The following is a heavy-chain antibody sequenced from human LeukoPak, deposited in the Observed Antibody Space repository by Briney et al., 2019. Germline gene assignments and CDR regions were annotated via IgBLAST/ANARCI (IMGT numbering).Heavy chain of an antibody. CDR1: GCSISSSNYY. CDR3: ARGPAYGGNPFYN. CDR2: INYSGST. Sequence: SETLSLTCTVSGCSISSSNYYWVRSAQPPGKGLESNESINYSGSTYYNPSLKSRVTISVDTTKNQFSLKPSSVTAANTAVYYCARGPAYGGNPFYNCGQGRLGTVS. V-gene: IGHV4-39*07. J-gene: IGHJ4*02. D-gene: IGHD4-23*01.